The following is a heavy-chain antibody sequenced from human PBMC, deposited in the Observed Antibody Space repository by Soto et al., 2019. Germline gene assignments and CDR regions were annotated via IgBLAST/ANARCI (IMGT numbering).Heavy chain of an antibody. J-gene: IGHJ1*01. CDR3: ALWGNFWGGHIYS. CDR2: FFTGGTT. CDR1: GFNVSAYY. Sequence: GGSLRLSCAASGFNVSAYYMSWVRQAPGEGLEWVSVFFTGGTTAYADSVKGRFTISRDDSKNTVYLQMNGLRVDDAGLYYCALWGNFWGGHIYSWGLGTVLTVSS. V-gene: IGHV3-66*01. D-gene: IGHD3-3*01.